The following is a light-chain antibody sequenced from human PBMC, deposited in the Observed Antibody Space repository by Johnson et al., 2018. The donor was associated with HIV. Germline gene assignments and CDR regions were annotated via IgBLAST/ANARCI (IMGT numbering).Light chain of an antibody. CDR1: SSDMGNYA. CDR3: GTWYSSLGAHYV. Sequence: QSVLTQPPSVSAAPGQKVTISCSGSSSDMGNYAVSWYQQLPGTAPKLLIYEKNKRPSGIPDRFSASKSGTSATLDITGLQTGDEADYYCGTWYSSLGAHYVFGSGTEVTVL. V-gene: IGLV1-51*02. J-gene: IGLJ1*01. CDR2: EKN.